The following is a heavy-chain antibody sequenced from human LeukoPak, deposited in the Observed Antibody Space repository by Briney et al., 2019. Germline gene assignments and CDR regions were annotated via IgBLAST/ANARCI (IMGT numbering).Heavy chain of an antibody. Sequence: GASVKVSCKASGYTFTSYGLTWVRQAPGQGLEWMGWISAYNGNTNFAQKLQGRVTMTTDTSTSTAYMELRSLRSDDTAVYYCARGGYYYDKSGFCYLDYWGQGTLVTVSS. J-gene: IGHJ4*02. CDR1: GYTFTSYG. CDR2: ISAYNGNT. D-gene: IGHD3-22*01. V-gene: IGHV1-18*01. CDR3: ARGGYYYDKSGFCYLDY.